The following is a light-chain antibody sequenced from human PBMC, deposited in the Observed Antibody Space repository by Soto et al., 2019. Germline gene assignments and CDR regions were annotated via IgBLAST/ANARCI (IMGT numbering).Light chain of an antibody. CDR3: QQYKNFWT. CDR2: GAS. CDR1: QSVNSN. J-gene: IGKJ1*01. V-gene: IGKV3-15*01. Sequence: EIVMTQSPATLSVSPGERATLSCRASQSVNSNLAWYQQKPGQAPRLVIYGASTRATGIPARFSGSGSGTEITLTISSLQSEDFEVYYCQQYKNFWTFGQGTKVEIK.